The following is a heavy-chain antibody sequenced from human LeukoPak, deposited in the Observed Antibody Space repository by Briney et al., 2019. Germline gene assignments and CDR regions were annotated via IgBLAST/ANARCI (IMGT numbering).Heavy chain of an antibody. CDR1: GYTFTNYA. CDR2: INAGKGNT. D-gene: IGHD4-23*01. V-gene: IGHV1-3*01. CDR3: ARTQGVYYGGNSGAFDI. Sequence: ASVKVSCKASGYTFTNYAMHWVRQAPGQRPEWMGWINAGKGNTKYSQKFQGRVTITRDTSASTAYMEVSSLRPEDTAVYHCARTQGVYYGGNSGAFDIWGQGTVVTVSS. J-gene: IGHJ3*02.